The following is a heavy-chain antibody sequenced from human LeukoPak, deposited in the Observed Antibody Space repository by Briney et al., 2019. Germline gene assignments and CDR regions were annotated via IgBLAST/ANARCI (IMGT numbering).Heavy chain of an antibody. CDR2: IYPGDSDT. J-gene: IGHJ4*02. CDR3: ASGASWDTAMVHFDY. CDR1: GYSFTSYW. V-gene: IGHV5-51*01. D-gene: IGHD5-18*01. Sequence: GESLKISCKGSGYSFTSYWIGWVRQIPGKGLEWMGIIYPGDSDTRYSPSFQGEVTISADKSISTAYLQWNSLKASDTAMYYCASGASWDTAMVHFDYWGQGTLVTASS.